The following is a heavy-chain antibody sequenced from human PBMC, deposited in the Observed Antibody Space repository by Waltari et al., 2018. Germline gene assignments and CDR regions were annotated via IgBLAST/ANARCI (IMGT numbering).Heavy chain of an antibody. D-gene: IGHD3-16*01. CDR2: MSAGGGAT. CDR1: GFTFTNYA. V-gene: IGHV3-23*04. J-gene: IGHJ5*02. CDR3: ARVLCMGDLPHLS. Sequence: EGQQVESGGGLVQPGGSLRLSCATSGFTFTNYAMNWVRQAPGKGREGVSAMSAGGGATYYADSMKGRLTISRDNSKNTLYLQMNSLRAEDTAVYYCARVLCMGDLPHLSWGQGTLVTVSS.